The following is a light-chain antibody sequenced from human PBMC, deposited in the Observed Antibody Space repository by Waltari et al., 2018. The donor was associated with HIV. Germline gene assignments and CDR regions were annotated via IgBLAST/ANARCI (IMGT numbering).Light chain of an antibody. CDR2: EVS. CDR1: TSDVGGYNH. CDR3: SSYTSSSTVV. Sequence: QSAPTQPASVSGSPGQSITISCTGTTSDVGGYNHVSWYQQHPGKAPKLMIYEVSNRPSGVSKRLSGSTSGITASLTISGLQAEDEADDYCSSYTSSSTVVFGGGTKLTVL. V-gene: IGLV2-14*01. J-gene: IGLJ3*02.